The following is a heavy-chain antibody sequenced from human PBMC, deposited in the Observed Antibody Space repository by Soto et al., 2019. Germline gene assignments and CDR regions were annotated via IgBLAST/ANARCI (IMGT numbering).Heavy chain of an antibody. J-gene: IGHJ4*02. CDR1: FDSIDSTTSS. CDR3: ARRGDFGYTFDY. D-gene: IGHD4-17*01. CDR2: IYYGGNT. V-gene: IGHV4-39*01. Sequence: PSETLSLTCTISFDSIDSTTSSWGWIRQPPGKGLEWIGAIYYGGNTFYNPSLKSRVTMSVGTSNNQFSLKLNSVTAADTAVYFCARRGDFGYTFDYWGQGILVT.